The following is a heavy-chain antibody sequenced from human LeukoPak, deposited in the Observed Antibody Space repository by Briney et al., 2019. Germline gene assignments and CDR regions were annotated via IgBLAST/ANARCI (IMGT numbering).Heavy chain of an antibody. D-gene: IGHD1-26*01. J-gene: IGHJ6*03. Sequence: ASVKVSCKASGYSFTTYSISWVRQAPGQGLEWMGWISTYNGNTNYAQELQGRVTMTTDTSTSTAYMELRSLRSDDTAVYYCARSRELTYYYMDVWGKGTRSPSP. CDR1: GYSFTTYS. V-gene: IGHV1-18*01. CDR2: ISTYNGNT. CDR3: ARSRELTYYYMDV.